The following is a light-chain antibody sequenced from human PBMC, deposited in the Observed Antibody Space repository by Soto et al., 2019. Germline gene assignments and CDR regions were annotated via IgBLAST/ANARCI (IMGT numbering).Light chain of an antibody. CDR3: QQRNIWLT. CDR2: DAS. Sequence: EIVLTQSPATLSLSPGERATLSCRASQSVNSYLAWYQQKPGQAPRLLIYDASNRATGIPARFSGSGYGTDFTLNISSLEPEDFAVYYCQQRNIWLTFGGGTKVEIK. V-gene: IGKV3-11*01. J-gene: IGKJ4*01. CDR1: QSVNSY.